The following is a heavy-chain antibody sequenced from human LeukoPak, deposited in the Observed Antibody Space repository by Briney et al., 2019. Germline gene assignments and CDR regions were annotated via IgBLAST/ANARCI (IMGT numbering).Heavy chain of an antibody. CDR1: GGTFSSYA. D-gene: IGHD5-12*01. V-gene: IGHV1-69*05. Sequence: SVMVSCTASGGTFSSYAISWVRQAPGQGLEWMGGIIPIFGTANYAQKFQGRVTITTDESTSTAYMELSSLRSEDTAVYYCARSTRSYSGYDFPAYWGQGTLVTVSS. CDR2: IIPIFGTA. J-gene: IGHJ4*02. CDR3: ARSTRSYSGYDFPAY.